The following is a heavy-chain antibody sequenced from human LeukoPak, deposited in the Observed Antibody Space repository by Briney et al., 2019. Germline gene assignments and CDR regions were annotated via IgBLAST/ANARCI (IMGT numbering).Heavy chain of an antibody. J-gene: IGHJ6*04. CDR1: GFTFGDYG. CDR3: AELGITTIGGV. D-gene: IGHD3-10*02. Sequence: GGSLRLSCAASGFTFGDYGMSWVRQAPEKGLEWVSGTNWNGGSTGYAGSVRGRFTISRDNAKNSLYLQMNSLRAEDTAVYYCAELGITTIGGVWGKGTTVTISS. V-gene: IGHV3-20*04. CDR2: TNWNGGST.